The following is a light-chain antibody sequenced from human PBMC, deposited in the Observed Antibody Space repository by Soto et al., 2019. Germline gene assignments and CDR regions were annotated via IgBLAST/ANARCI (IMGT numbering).Light chain of an antibody. J-gene: IGKJ2*01. CDR1: QSVSSTY. Sequence: EIVLTQSPGTLSLARGERATLSCRASQSVSSTYLAWYQQKPGQAPRLLIYGASSRATGIPDRFSGSGSGTDFTLTISRLEPEDFAVYYCQRYDISPFPFGQGTKLEIK. CDR2: GAS. CDR3: QRYDISPFP. V-gene: IGKV3-20*01.